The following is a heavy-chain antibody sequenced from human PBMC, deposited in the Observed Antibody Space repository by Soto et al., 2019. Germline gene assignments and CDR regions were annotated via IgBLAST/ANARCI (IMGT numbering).Heavy chain of an antibody. CDR2: ISAYNGNT. Sequence: QVQLVQSGAEVKKPGASVKVSCKASGYTFTSYGISWVRQAPGPGLEWMGWISAYNGNTNYAQKLQGRVTMTTDTPTSTAYMELRSLRSDATAVYYWARDRDDILAGHPSSIGYWGQGTLVTVSS. D-gene: IGHD3-9*01. J-gene: IGHJ4*02. V-gene: IGHV1-18*01. CDR3: ARDRDDILAGHPSSIGY. CDR1: GYTFTSYG.